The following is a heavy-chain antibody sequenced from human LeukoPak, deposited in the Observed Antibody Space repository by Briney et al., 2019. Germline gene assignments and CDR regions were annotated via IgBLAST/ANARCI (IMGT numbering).Heavy chain of an antibody. D-gene: IGHD5-12*01. J-gene: IGHJ4*02. V-gene: IGHV4-59*01. CDR2: IYYNEST. Sequence: SETLSLTCTVSGGSISTYYWSWIRQPVGKGLEWIGYIYYNESTNFNPSVKSRVTISADTSKNQFSLKLRSVTAADTAVYYCARGGNSGYDFSVNFDYWGQGTLVTVSS. CDR3: ARGGNSGYDFSVNFDY. CDR1: GGSISTYY.